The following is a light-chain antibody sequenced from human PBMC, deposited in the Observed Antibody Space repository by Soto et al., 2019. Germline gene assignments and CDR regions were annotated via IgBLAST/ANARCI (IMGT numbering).Light chain of an antibody. CDR1: QSVSSTY. CDR3: QHYVRFTWT. J-gene: IGKJ1*01. CDR2: SAS. V-gene: IGKV3-20*01. Sequence: ENVLTQCPGTLSLSPGETATLSCRASQSVSSTYLAWYQQKPGQAPRLLIYSASSRATGIPDRFSGSGSGTDFTLTISRLEPEDFAVYYCQHYVRFTWTFGRGTKV.